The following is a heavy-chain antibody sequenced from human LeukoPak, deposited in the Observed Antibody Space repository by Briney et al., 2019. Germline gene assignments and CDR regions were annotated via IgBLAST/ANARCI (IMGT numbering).Heavy chain of an antibody. CDR3: ARDSMIVVVITTWNWFDP. CDR2: IYYSGST. Sequence: PSETLSLTCTLSGDSISSSSYYCGSIRQPPGKGLEWIGSIYYSGSTYYNPSLKSRVTMSVDTSKNQFSLKLSSVTAADTAVYYCARDSMIVVVITTWNWFDPWGQGTLVTVSS. CDR1: GDSISSSSYY. J-gene: IGHJ5*02. V-gene: IGHV4-39*02. D-gene: IGHD3-22*01.